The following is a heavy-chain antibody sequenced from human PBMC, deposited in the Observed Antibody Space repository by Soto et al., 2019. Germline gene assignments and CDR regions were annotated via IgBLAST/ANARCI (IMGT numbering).Heavy chain of an antibody. V-gene: IGHV4-34*01. CDR1: GRPFSGYY. CDR3: ARGGYFSCGSCYHGNTRGAFDM. D-gene: IGHD2-15*01. CDR2: INHSGST. J-gene: IGHJ3*02. Sequence: PSETLSLTCVVYGRPFSGYYWSWIRQPPGKGLEWIGEINHSGSTNYNPSLKSRVTISLDTSKNQFFLKLSSVSAADTAVYYCARGGYFSCGSCYHGNTRGAFDMWGQGTMVTVSS.